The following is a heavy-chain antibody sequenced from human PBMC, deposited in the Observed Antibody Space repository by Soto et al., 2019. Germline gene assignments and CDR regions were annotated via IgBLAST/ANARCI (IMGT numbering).Heavy chain of an antibody. V-gene: IGHV3-72*01. CDR2: SGNKAKSHTT. CDR3: ALDMVGTYYGMDV. J-gene: IGHJ6*02. D-gene: IGHD3-10*02. CDR1: GFTFSSYE. Sequence: EVQLVESGGGLVQPGGSLRLSCAASGFTFSSYEMNWVRQAPGKGLEWVGRSGNKAKSHTTDYAASVKGRFIISRDDSKNSLYLEMNSLKTEDTAVYYCALDMVGTYYGMDVWGQGTTVTVSS.